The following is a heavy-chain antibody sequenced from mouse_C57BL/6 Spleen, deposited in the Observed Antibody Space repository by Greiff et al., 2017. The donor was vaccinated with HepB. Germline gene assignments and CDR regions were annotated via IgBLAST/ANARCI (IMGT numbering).Heavy chain of an antibody. CDR1: GYTFTDYY. CDR3: ARRLFDY. V-gene: IGHV1-19*01. J-gene: IGHJ2*01. Sequence: VQLKESGPVLVKPGASVKMSCKASGYTFTDYYMNWVKQSHGKSLEWIGVINPYNGGTSYNQKFKGKATVTVDKSSSTAYMELNSLTSEDSAVYYCARRLFDYWGQGTTLTVSS. CDR2: INPYNGGT.